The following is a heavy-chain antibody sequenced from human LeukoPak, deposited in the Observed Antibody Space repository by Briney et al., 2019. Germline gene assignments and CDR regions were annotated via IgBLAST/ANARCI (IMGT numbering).Heavy chain of an antibody. V-gene: IGHV4-39*07. CDR2: IYYSGST. CDR1: GGSISSSSYS. CDR3: ARRSGYNSAGYYFDY. J-gene: IGHJ4*02. Sequence: PSETLSLTCTVSGGSISSSSYSWGWIRQPPGKGLEWIGSIYYSGSTYYNPSLKSRVTISVDTSKNQFSLKLSSVTAADTAVHYCARRSGYNSAGYYFDYWGQGTLVTVSS. D-gene: IGHD5-12*01.